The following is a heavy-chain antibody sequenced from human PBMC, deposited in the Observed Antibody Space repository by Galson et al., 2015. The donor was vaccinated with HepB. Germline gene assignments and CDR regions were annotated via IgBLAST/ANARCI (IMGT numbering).Heavy chain of an antibody. CDR3: ARSIPYSSSDDY. V-gene: IGHV3-21*01. CDR2: MSSSGGHI. D-gene: IGHD6-6*01. J-gene: IGHJ4*02. CDR1: GFSFSSYS. Sequence: SLRLSCAASGFSFSSYSMNWLRQAPGKGLEWVSSMSSSGGHIYYADSVKGRFTISRDNAKNSLYLQMNCLRAEDTAVCYCARSIPYSSSDDYWGQGTLVIVSS.